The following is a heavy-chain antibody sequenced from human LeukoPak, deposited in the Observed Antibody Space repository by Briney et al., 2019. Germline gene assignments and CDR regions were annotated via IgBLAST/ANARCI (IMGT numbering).Heavy chain of an antibody. CDR3: ARTILVGADRDAFDI. J-gene: IGHJ3*02. CDR2: IYYSGST. D-gene: IGHD2-8*02. CDR1: GGSISSSSYN. V-gene: IGHV4-39*07. Sequence: SETLSLTCTVSGGSISSSSYNWGWIRQPPGKGLEWIGSIYYSGSTYYNPSLKSRVTISVDTSKNQFSLKLSSVTAADTAVYYCARTILVGADRDAFDIWGQGTMVTVSS.